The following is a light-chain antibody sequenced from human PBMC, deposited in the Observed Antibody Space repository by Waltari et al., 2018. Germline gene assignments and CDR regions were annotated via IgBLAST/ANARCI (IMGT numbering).Light chain of an antibody. CDR1: QSLGTN. V-gene: IGKV3-15*01. Sequence: ETVMTQSPATLSVSPGGRATLSCRASQSLGTNLAWYQQKPGQAPRLLIYGASSRATGVPARFSGSGSGTDFTLTISSLQSKDFAVYYCHQYHDWPQTFGQGTKVELK. J-gene: IGKJ1*01. CDR3: HQYHDWPQT. CDR2: GAS.